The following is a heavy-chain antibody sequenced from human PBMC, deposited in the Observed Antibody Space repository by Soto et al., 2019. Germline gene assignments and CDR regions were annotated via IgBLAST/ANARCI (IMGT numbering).Heavy chain of an antibody. Sequence: PGGSLRLSCAASGFTFSSYSMNWVRQAPGKGLEWVSSISSSSSYIYYADSVKGRFTISRDNAKNSLYLQMNSLRAEDTAVYYCARDDSWGRYYYYYYMDVWGKGTTVTVSS. V-gene: IGHV3-21*01. CDR3: ARDDSWGRYYYYYYMDV. D-gene: IGHD3-16*01. CDR1: GFTFSSYS. J-gene: IGHJ6*03. CDR2: ISSSSSYI.